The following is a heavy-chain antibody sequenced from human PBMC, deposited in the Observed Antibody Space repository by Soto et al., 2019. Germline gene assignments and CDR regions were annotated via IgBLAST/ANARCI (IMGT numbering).Heavy chain of an antibody. D-gene: IGHD3-22*01. V-gene: IGHV3-15*07. CDR1: DFILSDAG. J-gene: IGHJ4*02. Sequence: EVQLEESGGGWIKPGESLTLSCAASDFILSDAGLKWVRQAPGKGLKWVGRIKSKAHGGTTDYAAPLKGRFTILRDDSKNTLYLQMNGLQTEDTAMYYCASDRDSSGLRRYDYWGQGALVTVSS. CDR2: IKSKAHGGTT. CDR3: ASDRDSSGLRRYDY.